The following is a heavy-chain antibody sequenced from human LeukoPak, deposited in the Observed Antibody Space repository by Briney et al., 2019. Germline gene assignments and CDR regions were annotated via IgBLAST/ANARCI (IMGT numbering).Heavy chain of an antibody. V-gene: IGHV4-59*01. CDR1: GGSFSGYY. CDR2: IYYSGST. Sequence: PSETLSLTCAVYGGSFSGYYWSWIRQPPGKGLEWIGYIYYSGSTNYNPSLKSRVTISVDTSKNQFSLKLSSVTAADTAVYYCARVFCSSTSCYDYWGQGTLVTASS. D-gene: IGHD2-2*01. J-gene: IGHJ4*02. CDR3: ARVFCSSTSCYDY.